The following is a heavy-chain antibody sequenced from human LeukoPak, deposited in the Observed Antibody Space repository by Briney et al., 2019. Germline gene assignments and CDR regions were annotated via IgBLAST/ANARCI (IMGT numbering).Heavy chain of an antibody. V-gene: IGHV4-34*01. CDR2: INHSGST. D-gene: IGHD2-15*01. CDR3: ARVLSRRYCSGGSCYLYYFDY. J-gene: IGHJ4*02. Sequence: SETLSLTCAVYGGSFGGYYWSWIRQPPGKGLEWIGEINHSGSTNYNPSLKSRVTISVDTSKNQFSLKLSSVTAADTAVYYCARVLSRRYCSGGSCYLYYFDYWGQGTLVTVSS. CDR1: GGSFGGYY.